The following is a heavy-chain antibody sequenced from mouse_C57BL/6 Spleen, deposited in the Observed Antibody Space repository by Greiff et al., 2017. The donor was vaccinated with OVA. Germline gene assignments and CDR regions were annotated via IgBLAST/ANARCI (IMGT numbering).Heavy chain of an antibody. CDR3: ARGSSTDYYAMDY. Sequence: QVQLQQPGAELVRPGSSVKLSCKASGYTFTSYWMHWVKQRPIQGLEWIGNIDPSDSETHYNQKFKDKATLTVDKSSSTAYMQLSSLTSEDSAVYYCARGSSTDYYAMDYWGQGTSGTVSS. V-gene: IGHV1-52*01. CDR1: GYTFTSYW. J-gene: IGHJ4*01. CDR2: IDPSDSET.